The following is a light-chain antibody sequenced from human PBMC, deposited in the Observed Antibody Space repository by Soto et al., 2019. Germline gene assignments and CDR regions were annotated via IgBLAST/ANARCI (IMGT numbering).Light chain of an antibody. Sequence: QSVLTQPASVSGSPGQSITISCTGTSSDVGGSNYVSWYQQHPGKAPKLMIYDVSNRPSGGSNRVSGSKSGNTASLTISGLQAEDEADYYCGSYSSSSTLYVFGTGTKVTVL. J-gene: IGLJ1*01. V-gene: IGLV2-14*03. CDR3: GSYSSSSTLYV. CDR1: SSDVGGSNY. CDR2: DVS.